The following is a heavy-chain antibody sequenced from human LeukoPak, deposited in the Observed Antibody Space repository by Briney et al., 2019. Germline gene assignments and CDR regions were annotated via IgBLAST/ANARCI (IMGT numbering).Heavy chain of an antibody. J-gene: IGHJ4*02. CDR1: GFTFSSYG. D-gene: IGHD5-24*01. V-gene: IGHV3-30*18. CDR3: AKDRDGLH. CDR2: ISYGGSNK. Sequence: PGGSLRLSCAASGFTFSSYGMHWVRQAPGKGLEWVAVISYGGSNKYYADSVKGRFTISRDNSKNTLYLQMNSLRAEDTAVYYCAKDRDGLHWGQGTLVTVSS.